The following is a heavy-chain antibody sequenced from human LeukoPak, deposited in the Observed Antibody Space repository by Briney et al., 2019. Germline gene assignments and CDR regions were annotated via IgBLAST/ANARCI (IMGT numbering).Heavy chain of an antibody. V-gene: IGHV3-21*01. CDR2: ISSSSSYI. CDR1: AFTFSSYY. Sequence: GGSLRLSCAASAFTFSSYYMNWVRQAPGKGLEWVSCISSSSSYIYYADSVKGRFTISRDNAKNSLYLRMNSLRAEDTAVYYCARDYYDSSAHYYYMDVWGKGTTVTISS. D-gene: IGHD3-22*01. CDR3: ARDYYDSSAHYYYMDV. J-gene: IGHJ6*03.